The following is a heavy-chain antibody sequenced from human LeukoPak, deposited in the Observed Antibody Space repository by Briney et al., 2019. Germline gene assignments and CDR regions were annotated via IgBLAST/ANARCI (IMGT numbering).Heavy chain of an antibody. CDR1: GFTFSSYW. CDR3: AREIGRDDFDI. V-gene: IGHV3-7*01. Sequence: GGSLRLSCADSGFTFSSYWMSWVRQAPGKGLEWVANIKQDGSEKYYVDSVKGRFTISRDNAKNSLYLQMNSLRAEDTAVYCCAREIGRDDFDIWGQGTMVTVSS. J-gene: IGHJ3*02. D-gene: IGHD2-21*01. CDR2: IKQDGSEK.